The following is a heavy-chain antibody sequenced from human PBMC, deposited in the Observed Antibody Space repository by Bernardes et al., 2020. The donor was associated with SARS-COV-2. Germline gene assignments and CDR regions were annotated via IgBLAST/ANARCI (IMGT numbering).Heavy chain of an antibody. CDR3: ARGFYSYVRGAFDP. CDR1: GGSIDTFY. V-gene: IGHV4-59*01. J-gene: IGHJ5*02. CDR2: IFYSGAT. D-gene: IGHD3-16*01. Sequence: SETLSLTCNVSGGSIDTFYWTWIRQSPGKGLEWIGYIFYSGATNYSPSLKSRVAISLDTSKNQFSLKLTSVTAADTAVYYCARGFYSYVRGAFDPWGQGTLVTVSS.